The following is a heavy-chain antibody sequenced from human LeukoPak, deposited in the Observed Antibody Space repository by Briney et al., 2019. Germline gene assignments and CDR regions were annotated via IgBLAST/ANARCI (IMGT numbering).Heavy chain of an antibody. J-gene: IGHJ4*02. Sequence: SETLSLTCTVSGGSISSSSYYWGWIRQPPGKGLEWIGSIYYSGSTYYNPSLKSRVTISVDTSKNQFSLKLSSVTAADTAVYYCARASGVNWSDHYFDYWGQGTLVTVSS. CDR3: ARASGVNWSDHYFDY. CDR2: IYYSGST. CDR1: GGSISSSSYY. D-gene: IGHD1-1*01. V-gene: IGHV4-39*07.